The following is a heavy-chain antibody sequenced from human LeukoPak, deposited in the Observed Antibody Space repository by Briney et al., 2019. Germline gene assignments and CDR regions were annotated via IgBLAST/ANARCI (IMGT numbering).Heavy chain of an antibody. Sequence: SETLSLTCAVYGGSFSGYYWSWIRQPPGKGLEWIGEINHSGSTNYNPSLKSRVTISVDTSKNQFSLKLSSVTAADTAVYYCARGPIYCNNGVCALDPWGQGTLVTVSS. D-gene: IGHD2-8*01. CDR1: GGSFSGYY. CDR3: ARGPIYCNNGVCALDP. J-gene: IGHJ5*02. CDR2: INHSGST. V-gene: IGHV4-34*01.